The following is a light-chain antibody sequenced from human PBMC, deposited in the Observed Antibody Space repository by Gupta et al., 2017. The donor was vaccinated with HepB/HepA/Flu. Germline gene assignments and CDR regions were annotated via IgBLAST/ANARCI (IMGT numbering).Light chain of an antibody. Sequence: IVSTQSPCTLPVSQGERATLSCRASQSVSNNLAWYQQKPGQAPRLLIYGASTRATGIPARFSGTGSGTXFTLTIXSLQSEDCAVYYCQQYNNWPRTFGXGTKVEIK. CDR3: QQYNNWPRT. CDR2: GAS. CDR1: QSVSNN. J-gene: IGKJ1*01. V-gene: IGKV3-15*01.